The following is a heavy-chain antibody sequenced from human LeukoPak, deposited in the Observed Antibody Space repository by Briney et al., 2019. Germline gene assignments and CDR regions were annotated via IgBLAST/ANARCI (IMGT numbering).Heavy chain of an antibody. V-gene: IGHV3-48*03. Sequence: GGSLRLFCAASGFTFSSYEMNWVRQAPGKGLEWVSYISSSGSTIYYADSLKGRFTISRDNDKNSLYLQMNSMRAEDTAVYYCARGQDIVVVEAATREHNWFDPWGQGTLVTVSS. CDR1: GFTFSSYE. J-gene: IGHJ5*02. CDR2: ISSSGSTI. D-gene: IGHD2-15*01. CDR3: ARGQDIVVVEAATREHNWFDP.